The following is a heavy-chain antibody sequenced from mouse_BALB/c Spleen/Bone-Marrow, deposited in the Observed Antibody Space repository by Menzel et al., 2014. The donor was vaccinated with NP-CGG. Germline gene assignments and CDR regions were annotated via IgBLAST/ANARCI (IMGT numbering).Heavy chain of an antibody. V-gene: IGHV14-3*02. Sequence: EVQLQQSGAELVKPGASVKLSCTASGFNIKDTYMHWVKQRPEQGLEWIGRIDPANGNTKYDPKFQGKATITADTSSNTAYLQLSSLTSEDTAVYYCARLVMFAYWGQGTLVTVPA. CDR2: IDPANGNT. J-gene: IGHJ3*01. CDR1: GFNIKDTY. CDR3: ARLVMFAY.